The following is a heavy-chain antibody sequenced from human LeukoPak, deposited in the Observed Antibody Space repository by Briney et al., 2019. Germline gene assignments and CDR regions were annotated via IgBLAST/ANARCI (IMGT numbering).Heavy chain of an antibody. CDR1: GFTFSSYS. Sequence: GGSLRLSCAASGFTFSSYSMNWVRQAPGKGLEWVSSISSSSSYIYYADSVKGRFTISRDNAKNSLYLQMNSLRAEDTAVYYCARVVYSSSSGYYFDYWGQGTLVTVSS. CDR3: ARVVYSSSSGYYFDY. CDR2: ISSSSSYI. D-gene: IGHD6-6*01. J-gene: IGHJ4*02. V-gene: IGHV3-21*01.